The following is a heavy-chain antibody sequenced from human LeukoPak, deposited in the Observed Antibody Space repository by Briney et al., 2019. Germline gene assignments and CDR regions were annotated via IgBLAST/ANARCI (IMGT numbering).Heavy chain of an antibody. CDR3: ARDLDLYDFWSGYHFDY. V-gene: IGHV1-69*05. CDR2: IIPMTRTP. Sequence: SSVKVSCKASGGTSSSYAITWVRQAPGQGFECMGGIIPMTRTPDYAQKFQGRVTITTDESTHTAYMELRSLRSDDTAVYYCARDLDLYDFWSGYHFDYWGQGTLVTVSS. CDR1: GGTSSSYA. J-gene: IGHJ4*02. D-gene: IGHD3-3*01.